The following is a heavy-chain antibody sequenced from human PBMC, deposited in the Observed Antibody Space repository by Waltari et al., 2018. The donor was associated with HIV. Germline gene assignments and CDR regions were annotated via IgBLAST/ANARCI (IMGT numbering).Heavy chain of an antibody. Sequence: EVQLVESGGGLVQPGGSLRLSCVGSGFTFSSYSMNWVRQAPGKGLEWVSYISTSRSSEYYADSVKGRFTISRDNAKNSLFLQMSSLRTEDTAVYYCARDYCSSSSYTVDYWGQGALVTVSS. J-gene: IGHJ4*02. CDR2: ISTSRSSE. D-gene: IGHD2-2*01. CDR1: GFTFSSYS. V-gene: IGHV3-48*01. CDR3: ARDYCSSSSYTVDY.